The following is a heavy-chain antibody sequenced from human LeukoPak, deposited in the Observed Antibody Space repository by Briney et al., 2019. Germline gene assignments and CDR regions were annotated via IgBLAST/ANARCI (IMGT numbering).Heavy chain of an antibody. J-gene: IGHJ4*02. Sequence: PGGSLRLSCAASGFTFSSYAMSWVRQAPGKGLEWVSAISGSGGSTYYADSVKGRFTVSRDNSKNTLYLQMNSLRAEDTAVYYCAAGGRDGYNYAIDYWGQGTLVTVSS. CDR3: AAGGRDGYNYAIDY. CDR1: GFTFSSYA. D-gene: IGHD5-24*01. V-gene: IGHV3-23*01. CDR2: ISGSGGST.